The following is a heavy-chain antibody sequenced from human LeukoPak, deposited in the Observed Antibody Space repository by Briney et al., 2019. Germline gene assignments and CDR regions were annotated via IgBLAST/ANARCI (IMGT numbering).Heavy chain of an antibody. V-gene: IGHV3-74*01. CDR1: GFTFSSYW. CDR2: IFSDASST. J-gene: IGHJ4*02. Sequence: PGGSLRLSCAASGFTFSSYWMHWVRQAPGKGLVWVSRIFSDASSTNYADSVKGRFTIPRDNAKNTLYLQMNSLRADDTAVYYCARVLPNSGRYFDYWGQGTLVTVSS. CDR3: ARVLPNSGRYFDY. D-gene: IGHD6-19*01.